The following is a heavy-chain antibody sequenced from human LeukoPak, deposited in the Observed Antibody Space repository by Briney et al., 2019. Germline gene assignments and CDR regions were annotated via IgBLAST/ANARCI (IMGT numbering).Heavy chain of an antibody. J-gene: IGHJ3*01. V-gene: IGHV4-31*03. D-gene: IGHD4/OR15-4a*01. Sequence: SQTLSLTCTVSGVSLSSDKYYWTWIRQRPGKGLEWIGHIYYSGSTSFNPSLKSRVSMSMDTSKSQFSLKLTSVTAADTAVYYWAAPFCGAICLPDGFYVWGQGTGVTVSS. CDR1: GVSLSSDKYY. CDR2: IYYSGST. CDR3: AAPFCGAICLPDGFYV.